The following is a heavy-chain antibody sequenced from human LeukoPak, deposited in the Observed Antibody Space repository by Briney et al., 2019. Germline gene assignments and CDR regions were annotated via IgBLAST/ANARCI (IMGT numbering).Heavy chain of an antibody. V-gene: IGHV4-59*08. CDR1: GGSISSYY. D-gene: IGHD6-13*01. CDR3: ARHGIVDSSRKYYFDY. J-gene: IGHJ4*02. CDR2: IYYSGST. Sequence: SETLSLTCTVSGGSISSYYWSWIRQPPGKGLEWIGYIYYSGSTNYNPSLKSRVTISVDTSKNQFSLDLSSVTAADTAVYYCARHGIVDSSRKYYFDYWGQGTLVTVSS.